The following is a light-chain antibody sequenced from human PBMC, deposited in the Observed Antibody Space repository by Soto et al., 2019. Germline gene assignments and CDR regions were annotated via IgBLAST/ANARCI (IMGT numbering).Light chain of an antibody. CDR2: SAS. CDR3: QQSYIPPIT. CDR1: QSISSY. V-gene: IGKV1-39*01. J-gene: IGKJ5*01. Sequence: DIQMTQSPSSLSASVGARVTITCRASQSISSYLNWYQQKPGKAPKLLIYSASSLQGGVPSRFSGSGSGTDFTLTIGSLQPEDFATYYCQQSYIPPITFGQGTRLEIK.